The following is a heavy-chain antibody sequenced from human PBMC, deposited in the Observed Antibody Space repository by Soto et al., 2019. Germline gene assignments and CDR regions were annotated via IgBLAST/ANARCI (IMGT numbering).Heavy chain of an antibody. Sequence: GGSLRLSCAASGFTFSSYAMSWVRQAPGKGLEWVSAISGSGGSTYYADSVKGRFTISRDNSKNTLYLQMNSLRAEDTAVYYCAKVIMTTVVTPSGAFDYWGQGTLVTVSS. CDR1: GFTFSSYA. J-gene: IGHJ4*02. CDR3: AKVIMTTVVTPSGAFDY. V-gene: IGHV3-23*01. D-gene: IGHD4-17*01. CDR2: ISGSGGST.